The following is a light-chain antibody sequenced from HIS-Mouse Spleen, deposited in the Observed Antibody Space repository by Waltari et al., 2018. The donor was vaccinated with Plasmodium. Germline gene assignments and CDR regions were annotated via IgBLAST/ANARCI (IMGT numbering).Light chain of an antibody. CDR3: YSTDSSGNHRV. V-gene: IGLV3-10*01. Sequence: SYELTQPPSVSVSPGQTARITCSGDALPKKYAYWYQQKSGQAPVLVSYEDNKRPSGVPEILSGSSSGTMATLTISGAQVEDEADYYCYSTDSSGNHRVFGGGTKLTVL. CDR1: ALPKKY. J-gene: IGLJ3*02. CDR2: EDN.